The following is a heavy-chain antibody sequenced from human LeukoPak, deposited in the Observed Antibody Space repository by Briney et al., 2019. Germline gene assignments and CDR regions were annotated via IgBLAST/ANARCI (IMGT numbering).Heavy chain of an antibody. V-gene: IGHV4-59*12. D-gene: IGHD6-19*01. CDR3: ARDPHYLKYSSGWFSSPADAFDI. J-gene: IGHJ3*02. Sequence: SETLSLTCTVSGGSISSYYWSWVRQPPGKGLEWIGFVYYTGSTNYSPSLKSRVTISVDTSKNQFSLKLSSVTAADTAVYYCARDPHYLKYSSGWFSSPADAFDIWGQGTMVTVSS. CDR1: GGSISSYY. CDR2: VYYTGST.